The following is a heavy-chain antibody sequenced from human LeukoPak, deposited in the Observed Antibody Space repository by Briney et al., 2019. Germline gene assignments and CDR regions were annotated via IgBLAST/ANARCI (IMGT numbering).Heavy chain of an antibody. CDR3: ARADHYYYYMDV. CDR2: IYGGGST. CDR1: GFTVSSNS. V-gene: IGHV3-53*01. Sequence: GGSLRLSCAASGFTVSSNSMSWVRQAPGKGLEWVSVIYGGGSTNYADSVKGRFTISRDNSKNTLYLQMNTLRAEDTAVYYCARADHYYYYMDVWGKGTTVTVSS. J-gene: IGHJ6*03.